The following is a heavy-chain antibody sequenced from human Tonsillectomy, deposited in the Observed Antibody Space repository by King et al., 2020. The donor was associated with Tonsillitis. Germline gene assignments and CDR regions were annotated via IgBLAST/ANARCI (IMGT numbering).Heavy chain of an antibody. V-gene: IGHV4-30-4*01. CDR3: ARGYYYARSAYLLDY. CDR2: IYYSGST. D-gene: IGHD3-22*01. CDR1: GGSFNSDDYY. J-gene: IGHJ4*02. Sequence: VQLQESGPGLVKPSQTLSLICTFSGGSFNSDDYYWNWIRQPPGKGLEWIGYIYYSGSTCYNPSLKSRVTISVDTSKKQFSLKLSSVTAADTAVYYCARGYYYARSAYLLDYWGQGTLVTVSS.